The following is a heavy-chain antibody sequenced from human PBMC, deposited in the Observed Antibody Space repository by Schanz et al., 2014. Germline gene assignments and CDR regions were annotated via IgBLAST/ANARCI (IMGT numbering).Heavy chain of an antibody. Sequence: EVQLVESGGGVVRPGGSLRLSCAASGFTFENYALTWVRQVPGKGLEWVSRINWSDGGSTGYADSVRGRFTISRDNAKNSLYLEMNSLIVEDTAFYYCARDASSSDYHLAHWGQGTLVTVSS. CDR2: INWSDGGST. CDR1: GFTFENYA. CDR3: ARDASSSDYHLAH. J-gene: IGHJ4*02. V-gene: IGHV3-20*04. D-gene: IGHD3-22*01.